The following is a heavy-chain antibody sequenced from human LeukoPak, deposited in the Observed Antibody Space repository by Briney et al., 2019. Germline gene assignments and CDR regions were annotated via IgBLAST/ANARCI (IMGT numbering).Heavy chain of an antibody. CDR3: ARGVGRFLEWLLRMDYFDY. CDR2: INHSGST. Sequence: SQTPSLTCAVYGGSFSGYYWSWIRQPPGKGLEWIGEINHSGSTNYNPSLKSRVTISVDTSKNQFSLKLSSVTAADTAVYYCARGVGRFLEWLLRMDYFDYWGQGTLVTVSS. CDR1: GGSFSGYY. J-gene: IGHJ4*02. V-gene: IGHV4-34*01. D-gene: IGHD3-3*01.